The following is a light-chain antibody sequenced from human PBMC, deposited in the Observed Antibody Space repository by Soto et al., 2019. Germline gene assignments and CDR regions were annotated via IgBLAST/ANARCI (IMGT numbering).Light chain of an antibody. CDR1: TGAVTSGHY. CDR2: DTS. J-gene: IGLJ2*01. CDR3: LLSYSGARMV. V-gene: IGLV7-46*01. Sequence: QAVVTQEPSLTVSPGGTVTLTCGSSTGAVTSGHYPYWFQQKPGQAPRTLIYDTSNKHSWTPARFSGSLLGGKAALTLSGAQPEDEAEYYCLLSYSGARMVFGGGTKLNVL.